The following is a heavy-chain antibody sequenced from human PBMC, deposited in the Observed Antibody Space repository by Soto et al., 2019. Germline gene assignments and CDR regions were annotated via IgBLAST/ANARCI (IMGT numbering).Heavy chain of an antibody. CDR3: ANSRFIAVAGQWPGLPAP. Sequence: EVQLLESGGGLVQPGGSLRLSCAASGFTFSSYAMSWVRQAPGKGLEWVSAISGSGGSTYYADSVKGRFTISRDNSKNTMYLQMNSLRAEDTAVYYCANSRFIAVAGQWPGLPAPWGQGTLVTVSS. V-gene: IGHV3-23*01. J-gene: IGHJ5*02. D-gene: IGHD6-19*01. CDR1: GFTFSSYA. CDR2: ISGSGGST.